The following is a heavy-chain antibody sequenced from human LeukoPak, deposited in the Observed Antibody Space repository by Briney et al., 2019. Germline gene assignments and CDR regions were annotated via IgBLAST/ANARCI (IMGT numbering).Heavy chain of an antibody. CDR1: GYTFTSYD. J-gene: IGHJ6*02. V-gene: IGHV1-8*01. Sequence: ASVKVSCKASGYTFTSYDINWVRQATGQGLEWMGWMNPNSGNTGYAQKFQGRVIMTRNTSISTAYMELSSLRSEDTAVYYCARGNFWSGYYPLYYYYYYGMDVWGQGTTVTVSS. CDR3: ARGNFWSGYYPLYYYYYYGMDV. CDR2: MNPNSGNT. D-gene: IGHD3-3*01.